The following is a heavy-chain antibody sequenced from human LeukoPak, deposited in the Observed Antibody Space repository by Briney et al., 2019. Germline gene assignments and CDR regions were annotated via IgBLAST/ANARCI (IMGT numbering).Heavy chain of an antibody. CDR2: IKQDGSEK. CDR1: GFTFSSYW. CDR3: ARDAIAAAGTYGMDV. J-gene: IGHJ6*04. Sequence: GGSLRLSCAASGFTFSSYWMSWVRQAPGKGLERVANIKQDGSEKYYVDSVKGRFTISRDNAKNSLYLQMNSLRAEDTAVYYCARDAIAAAGTYGMDVWGKGTTVTVSS. D-gene: IGHD6-13*01. V-gene: IGHV3-7*03.